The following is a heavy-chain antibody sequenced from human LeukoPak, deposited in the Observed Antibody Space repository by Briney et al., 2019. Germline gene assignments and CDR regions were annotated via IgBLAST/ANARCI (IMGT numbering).Heavy chain of an antibody. Sequence: SETLSLTCAVYGGSFSGYYWSWIRQPPGKGLEWIGEINHSGSTNYNPSLKSRVTISVDTSKNQFSLKLSSVTAADTAVYYCARGRDRRYYGSGSYYNLDYWSQGTLVTVSS. V-gene: IGHV4-34*01. J-gene: IGHJ4*02. D-gene: IGHD3-10*01. CDR1: GGSFSGYY. CDR2: INHSGST. CDR3: ARGRDRRYYGSGSYYNLDY.